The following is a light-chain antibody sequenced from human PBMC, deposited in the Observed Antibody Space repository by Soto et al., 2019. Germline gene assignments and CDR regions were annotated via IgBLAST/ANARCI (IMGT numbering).Light chain of an antibody. CDR3: QQYSSTFWT. V-gene: IGKV3-20*01. J-gene: IGKJ1*01. CDR2: GAS. CDR1: QTISSSY. Sequence: EIVLTLSPGTLSLSPGERTTLSCRASQTISSSYLAWYQRKPCQAPRLVVYGASSRATGITDRFSGSGSGTDFTLTISRLEHEDFALYYCQQYSSTFWTLGQGTKVEIK.